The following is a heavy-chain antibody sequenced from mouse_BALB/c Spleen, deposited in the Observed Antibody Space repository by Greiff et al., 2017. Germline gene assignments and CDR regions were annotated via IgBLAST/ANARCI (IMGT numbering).Heavy chain of an antibody. CDR3: ARRERDGYYFDY. CDR2: ILPGSGST. CDR1: GYTFSSYW. D-gene: IGHD2-3*01. J-gene: IGHJ2*01. V-gene: IGHV1-9*01. Sequence: VQLQQSGAELMKPGASVKISCKATGYTFSSYWIEWVKQRPGHGLEWIGEILPGSGSTNYNEKFKGKATFTADTSSNTAYMQLSSLTSEDSAVYYCARRERDGYYFDYWGQGTTLTVSS.